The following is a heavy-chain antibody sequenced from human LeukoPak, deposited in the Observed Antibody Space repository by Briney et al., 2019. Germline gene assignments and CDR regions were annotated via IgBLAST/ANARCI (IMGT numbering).Heavy chain of an antibody. CDR1: GYTFTGYY. CDR3: ARSTNYGGNVNFDY. CDR2: ISPNSGGT. J-gene: IGHJ4*02. Sequence: ASVTVSCKASGYTFTGYYMHWVRQAPGQGLEWMGWISPNSGGTNYAQKFQGRVTMTRDTSISTAYMELSRLRSDDTAVYSCARSTNYGGNVNFDYWGQGSLVTVSS. D-gene: IGHD4-23*01. V-gene: IGHV1-2*02.